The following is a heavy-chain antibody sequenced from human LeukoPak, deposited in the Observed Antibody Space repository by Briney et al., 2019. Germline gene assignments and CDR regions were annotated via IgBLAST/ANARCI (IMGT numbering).Heavy chain of an antibody. J-gene: IGHJ4*02. CDR1: VGSISRGGHS. D-gene: IGHD6-25*01. Sequence: SQTLSLTSALSVGSISRGGHSWSCIRQPPGKCLEWIGYSYHSGSTYYNPSLKSRVTISVDRSKNQFSLKLSSVTAADTAVYYCARGGYGGLFDYWGQGTLVTVSS. CDR2: SYHSGST. CDR3: ARGGYGGLFDY. V-gene: IGHV4-30-2*01.